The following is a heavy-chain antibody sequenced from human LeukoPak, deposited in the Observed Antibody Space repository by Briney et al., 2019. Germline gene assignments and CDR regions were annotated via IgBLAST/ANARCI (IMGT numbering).Heavy chain of an antibody. Sequence: ASVKVSCKASGSTFTGYYMHWVRQAPGQGLEWMGWINPNSGGTNYAQKFQGRVTMTRDTSISTVYMELSRLRSDDTAVYYCARDPLYGSGSYFFDFWGQGTLVTVSS. D-gene: IGHD3-10*01. J-gene: IGHJ4*02. V-gene: IGHV1-2*02. CDR3: ARDPLYGSGSYFFDF. CDR2: INPNSGGT. CDR1: GSTFTGYY.